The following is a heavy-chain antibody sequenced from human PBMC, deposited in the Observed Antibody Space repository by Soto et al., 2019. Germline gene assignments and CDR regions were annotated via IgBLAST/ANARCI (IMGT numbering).Heavy chain of an antibody. CDR1: GGSISSYY. V-gene: IGHV4-59*08. J-gene: IGHJ4*02. CDR2: IYYGGST. D-gene: IGHD1-26*01. Sequence: PSETLSLTCTVSGGSISSYYWSWIRQPPGKGLEWIGYIYYGGSTNHNPSLQSRVTMSVDTSKNQFSLKLNSVTAADTAVYYCARPRNGSPGLFEYWGQGSLVTVSS. CDR3: ARPRNGSPGLFEY.